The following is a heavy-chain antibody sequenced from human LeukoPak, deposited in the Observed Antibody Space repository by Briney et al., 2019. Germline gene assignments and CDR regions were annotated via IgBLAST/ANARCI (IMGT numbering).Heavy chain of an antibody. D-gene: IGHD6-13*01. Sequence: SETLSLTCTVSGGPISSGDYYWSWIRQPPGKGLEWIGYIYYSGSTYYNPSLKSRVTISVDTSKNQFSLKLSSVTAADTAVYYCARETAFWAAAGTPSWFDPWGQGTLVTVSS. J-gene: IGHJ5*02. CDR2: IYYSGST. CDR3: ARETAFWAAAGTPSWFDP. V-gene: IGHV4-30-4*08. CDR1: GGPISSGDYY.